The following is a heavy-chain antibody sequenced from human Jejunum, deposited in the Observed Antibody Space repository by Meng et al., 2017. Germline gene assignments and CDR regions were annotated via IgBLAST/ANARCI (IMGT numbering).Heavy chain of an antibody. CDR3: ARGRYDNNWYIND. CDR2: ISNDGSKK. CDR1: GFTFSSYD. J-gene: IGHJ4*02. V-gene: IGHV3-30*10. D-gene: IGHD1-1*01. Sequence: GESLKISCAASGFTFSSYDMHWVRQAPGKGLEWVAIISNDGSKKYYTDSVKGRFTISRDNSKETLDVQMNSLRVEDTAVYYCARGRYDNNWYINDWGQGTPVTVSS.